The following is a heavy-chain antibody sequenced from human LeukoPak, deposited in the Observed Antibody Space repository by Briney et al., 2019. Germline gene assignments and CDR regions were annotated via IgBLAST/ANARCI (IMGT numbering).Heavy chain of an antibody. J-gene: IGHJ4*02. CDR1: GFTFSSYS. D-gene: IGHD6-19*01. CDR3: ARAAVATLLNY. V-gene: IGHV3-21*01. CDR2: ISSSSSYI. Sequence: GGSLRLSCAASGFTFSSYSMNWVRQAPGKGLEWVSSISSSSSYIYYADSVKGRFTVSRDNAKNSLYLQMNSLRAEDTAVYYCARAAVATLLNYWGQGTLVTVSS.